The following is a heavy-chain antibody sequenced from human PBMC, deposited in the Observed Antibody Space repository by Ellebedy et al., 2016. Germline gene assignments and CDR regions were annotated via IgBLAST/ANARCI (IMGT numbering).Heavy chain of an antibody. D-gene: IGHD3-22*01. J-gene: IGHJ4*02. V-gene: IGHV3-33*01. Sequence: GESLKISCAASGFTFSSYGMHWVRQAPGKGLEWVAVIWYDGSNKYSADSVKGRFTISRDNSKNTLYLQMNSLRAEDTAVYYCARDDSSGFDFWGQGTLVTVSS. CDR1: GFTFSSYG. CDR2: IWYDGSNK. CDR3: ARDDSSGFDF.